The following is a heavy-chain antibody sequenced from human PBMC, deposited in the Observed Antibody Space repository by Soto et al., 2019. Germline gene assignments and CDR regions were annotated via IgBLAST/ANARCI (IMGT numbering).Heavy chain of an antibody. CDR2: IYYSGST. J-gene: IGHJ4*02. CDR1: GGSVSSGSYY. CDR3: AKCITALGPIDY. Sequence: SETLSLTCTVSGGSVSSGSYYWSWIRQPPGKGLEWIGYIYYSGSTNYNPSLKSRVTISVDTSKNQFSLKLSSVTAADTAVYYCAKCITALGPIDYWGQGTLVTVSS. V-gene: IGHV4-61*01. D-gene: IGHD6-6*01.